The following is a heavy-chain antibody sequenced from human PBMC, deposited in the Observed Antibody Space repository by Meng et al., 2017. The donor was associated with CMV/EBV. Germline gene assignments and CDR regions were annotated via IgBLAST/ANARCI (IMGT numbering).Heavy chain of an antibody. CDR1: GGSVSSGSYY. J-gene: IGHJ5*02. D-gene: IGHD3-22*01. CDR3: ARALYYDSSGNWFDP. Sequence: SETLSLTCTVSGGSVSSGSYYWSWIRQPPGKGLEWIGYIYYSGSTNYNPSLKSRVTISVDTSKNQFSLKLSSVTAADTAVYYCARALYYDSSGNWFDPWGQGTLVTVSS. CDR2: IYYSGST. V-gene: IGHV4-61*01.